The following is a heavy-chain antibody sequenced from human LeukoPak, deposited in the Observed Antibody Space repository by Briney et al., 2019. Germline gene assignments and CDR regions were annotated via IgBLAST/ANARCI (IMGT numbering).Heavy chain of an antibody. CDR1: GGSTNNYY. J-gene: IGHJ4*02. Sequence: SETLSLTCIVSGGSTNNYYWSWIRQPPGKGLEWIGYIYNSGSTNYNPSLKSRVTISGDTSKNQFSLKLTSVTAADTAVYYCATEYCSSSTCRFEYWGQGTLVTVSS. D-gene: IGHD2-2*01. CDR2: IYNSGST. V-gene: IGHV4-59*01. CDR3: ATEYCSSSTCRFEY.